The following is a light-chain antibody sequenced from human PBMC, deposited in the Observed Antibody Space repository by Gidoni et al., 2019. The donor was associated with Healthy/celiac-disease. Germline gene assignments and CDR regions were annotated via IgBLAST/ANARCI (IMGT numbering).Light chain of an antibody. CDR3: QQYNNWPPWT. J-gene: IGKJ1*01. V-gene: IGKV3-15*01. CDR1: QSVSSN. Sequence: EIAMTQSPATLSVSPGERATLSCRASQSVSSNLGWYQQKPGQAPRLLIYGASTRATGSPGRFSGSGSGKEFTLTISRLQSEDFGVYYCQQYNNWPPWTFGQGTKVEIK. CDR2: GAS.